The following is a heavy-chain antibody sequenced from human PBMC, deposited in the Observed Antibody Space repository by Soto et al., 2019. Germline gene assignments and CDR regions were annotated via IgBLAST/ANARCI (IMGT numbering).Heavy chain of an antibody. Sequence: GGSLRLSCAASGFTFSSYAMSWVRQAPGKGLEWVSAISGSGGSTYYADSVRGRFTISADNAENSVFLQMNSLRDEDTAVYFCVRDRDLDRDMVHADLWGQGTLVTVSS. J-gene: IGHJ4*01. V-gene: IGHV3-23*01. D-gene: IGHD5-18*01. CDR3: VRDRDLDRDMVHADL. CDR1: GFTFSSYA. CDR2: ISGSGGST.